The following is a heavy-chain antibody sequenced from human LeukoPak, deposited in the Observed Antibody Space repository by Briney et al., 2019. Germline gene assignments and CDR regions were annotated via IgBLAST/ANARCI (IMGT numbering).Heavy chain of an antibody. CDR3: ARDSDFWSGYYYFDY. D-gene: IGHD3-3*01. V-gene: IGHV4-30-4*08. Sequence: SQTLSLTCTVSGGSTTIVDYYWSWIRQPPGKGLEWIGYIYYSGSTYYNPPLKSRATISVDTSKSQFSLKLSSVTAADTAVYYCARDSDFWSGYYYFDYWGQGTLVTVSS. CDR2: IYYSGST. CDR1: GGSTTIVDYY. J-gene: IGHJ4*02.